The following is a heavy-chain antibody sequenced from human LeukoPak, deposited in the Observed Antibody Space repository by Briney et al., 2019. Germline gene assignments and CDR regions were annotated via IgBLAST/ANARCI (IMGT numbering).Heavy chain of an antibody. CDR3: ARGSTLAARPWWFDP. V-gene: IGHV1-69*13. CDR1: GGTFSSYA. D-gene: IGHD6-6*01. CDR2: IIPIFGTA. Sequence: SVKVSCKASGGTFSSYAISWVRQAPGQGLEWMGGIIPIFGTANYAQKFQGRVTITADESTSTAYMELSSLRSEDTAVYYCARGSTLAARPWWFDPWGQGTLVTVSS. J-gene: IGHJ5*02.